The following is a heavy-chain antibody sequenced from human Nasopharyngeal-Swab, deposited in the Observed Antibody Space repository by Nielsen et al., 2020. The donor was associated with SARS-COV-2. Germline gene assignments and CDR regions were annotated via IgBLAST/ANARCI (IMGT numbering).Heavy chain of an antibody. Sequence: SETLSLTCTVSGGSISSYYRSWIRQPPGKGLEWIGYIYYSGSTNYNPSLKSRVTISVDTSKNQFSLKLSSVTAADTAVYYCAREAGDSGLDYWGQGTLVTVSS. CDR3: AREAGDSGLDY. V-gene: IGHV4-59*01. J-gene: IGHJ4*02. CDR2: IYYSGST. D-gene: IGHD4-17*01. CDR1: GGSISSYY.